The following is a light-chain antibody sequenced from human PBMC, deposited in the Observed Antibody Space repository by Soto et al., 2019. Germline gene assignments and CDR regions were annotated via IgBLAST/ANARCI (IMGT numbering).Light chain of an antibody. V-gene: IGLV4-60*02. CDR2: LEGSGSY. Sequence: QLVLTQSSSASASLGSSVKLTCTLSSGHSSYIIAWHQQQPGKAPRYLMKLEGSGSYNKGSGVPDRFSGSCSGADRYLTISNLQFEDEADYYCETWDRNTRVFGGGTKVTVL. J-gene: IGLJ3*02. CDR1: SGHSSYI. CDR3: ETWDRNTRV.